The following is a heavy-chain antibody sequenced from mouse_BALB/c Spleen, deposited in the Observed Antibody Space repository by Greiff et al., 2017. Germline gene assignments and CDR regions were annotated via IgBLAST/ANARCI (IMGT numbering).Heavy chain of an antibody. J-gene: IGHJ4*01. D-gene: IGHD1-2*01. CDR1: GFSLTSYG. V-gene: IGHV2-2*02. Sequence: QVQLKESGPGLVQPSQSLSITCTVSGFSLTSYGVHWVRQSPGKGLEWLGVIWSGGSTDYNAAFISRLSISKDNSKSQVFFKMNSLQANDTAIYYCASSLLRLPYAMDYWGQGTSVTVSS. CDR2: IWSGGST. CDR3: ASSLLRLPYAMDY.